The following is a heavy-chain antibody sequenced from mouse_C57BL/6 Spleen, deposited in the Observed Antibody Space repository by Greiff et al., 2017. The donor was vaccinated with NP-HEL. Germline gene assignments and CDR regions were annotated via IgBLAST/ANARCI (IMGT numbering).Heavy chain of an antibody. V-gene: IGHV1-64*01. Sequence: QVQLQQSGAELVKPGASVKLSCKASGYTFTSYWMHWVKQRPGQGLEWIGMIHPNSGSTNYNEKFKSKATLTVDKSSSTAYMQLSSLTSEDSAVYYCARKGGASTVVASDYWGQGTTLTVSS. CDR3: ARKGGASTVVASDY. CDR2: IHPNSGST. CDR1: GYTFTSYW. J-gene: IGHJ2*01. D-gene: IGHD1-1*01.